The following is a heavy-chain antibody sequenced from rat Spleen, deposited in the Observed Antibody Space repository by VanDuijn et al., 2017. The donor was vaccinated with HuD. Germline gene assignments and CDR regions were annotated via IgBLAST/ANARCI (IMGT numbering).Heavy chain of an antibody. CDR2: ISYDGSST. CDR1: GFTFSDYY. CDR3: ARHSYYSGDYFDY. D-gene: IGHD1-1*01. Sequence: EVQLVESDGGLVQPGRSLKLSCAASGFTFSDYYMAWVRQAPTKGLEWVATISYDGSSTYYRDSVKGRFTISRDNAKSTLYLQMVSLRSEDTATYYCARHSYYSGDYFDYWGQGVMVTVSS. V-gene: IGHV5-29*01. J-gene: IGHJ2*01.